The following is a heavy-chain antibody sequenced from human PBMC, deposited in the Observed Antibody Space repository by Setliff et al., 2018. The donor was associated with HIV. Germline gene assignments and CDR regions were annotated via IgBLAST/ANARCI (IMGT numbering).Heavy chain of an antibody. D-gene: IGHD2-15*01. CDR3: ARDLLDGTTVGVVVVTAPSWFDP. V-gene: IGHV4-39*07. CDR1: GGSISSSNYY. CDR2: IYYSGST. J-gene: IGHJ5*02. Sequence: TLSLTCSVSGGSISSSNYYWGWIRQPPGKGLEWIGSIYYSGSTYYNPSLKSRVTISVDTSKNQFSLKLTSVTAADTAVYYCARDLLDGTTVGVVVVTAPSWFDPWGQGTLVTVSS.